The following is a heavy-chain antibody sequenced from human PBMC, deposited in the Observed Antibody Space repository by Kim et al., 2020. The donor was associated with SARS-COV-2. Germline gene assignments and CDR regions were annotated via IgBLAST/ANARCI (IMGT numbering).Heavy chain of an antibody. V-gene: IGHV5-10-1*01. CDR1: GYIFTSYW. CDR2: IDPGDSYT. D-gene: IGHD4-4*01. J-gene: IGHJ6*02. CDR3: ARQDHSNYQYYGMDV. Sequence: GESLKISCKGSGYIFTSYWINWLRQMPGKGLEWMGRIDPGDSYTNNNPSFEGHVTISVDKSISTAYLQWSSLKASDTALYYCARQDHSNYQYYGMDVWGQ.